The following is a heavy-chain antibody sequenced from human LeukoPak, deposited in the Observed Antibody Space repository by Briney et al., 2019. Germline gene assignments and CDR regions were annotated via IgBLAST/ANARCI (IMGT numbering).Heavy chain of an antibody. V-gene: IGHV3-74*01. J-gene: IGHJ4*02. CDR3: ARVGYSYGPHYFDY. CDR1: GFSFRSFW. Sequence: GSLRLSCGAPGFSFRSFWMQWVRQAPGEGLVGVSRINSDGGSTNYADSVTGRFTISRDNAKNTLYLQMNSLRAEDTAVYYCARVGYSYGPHYFDYWGQGTLVTVSS. CDR2: INSDGGST. D-gene: IGHD5-18*01.